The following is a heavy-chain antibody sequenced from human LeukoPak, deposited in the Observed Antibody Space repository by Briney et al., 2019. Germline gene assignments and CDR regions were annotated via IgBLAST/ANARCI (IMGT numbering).Heavy chain of an antibody. J-gene: IGHJ4*02. CDR2: ISYDGSNK. D-gene: IGHD3-22*01. Sequence: GRSLRLSCAASGFTFSSYGMHCVRQAPGKGLEWVAVISYDGSNKYYADSVKGRFTISRDNSKNTLYLQMNSLRAEDTAVYYCAKESPSNHYDSSGLDYWGQGTLVTVSS. CDR1: GFTFSSYG. V-gene: IGHV3-30*18. CDR3: AKESPSNHYDSSGLDY.